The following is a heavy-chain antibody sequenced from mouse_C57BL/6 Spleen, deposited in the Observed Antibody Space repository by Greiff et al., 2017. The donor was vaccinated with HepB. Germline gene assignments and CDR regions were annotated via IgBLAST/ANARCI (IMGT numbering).Heavy chain of an antibody. CDR3: ARHRAGYWYFDV. D-gene: IGHD3-3*01. Sequence: EVNLVESGGGLVQPGGSLKLSCAASGFTFSDYYMYWVRQTPEKRLEWVAYISNGGGSTYYPDTVKGRFTISRDNAKNTLYLQMSRLKSEDTAMYYCARHRAGYWYFDVWGTGTTVTVSS. CDR1: GFTFSDYY. V-gene: IGHV5-12*01. J-gene: IGHJ1*03. CDR2: ISNGGGST.